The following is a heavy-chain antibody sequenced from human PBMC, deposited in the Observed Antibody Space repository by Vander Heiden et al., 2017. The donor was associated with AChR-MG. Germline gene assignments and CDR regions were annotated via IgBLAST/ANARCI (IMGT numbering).Heavy chain of an antibody. CDR1: GFSFSLAY. D-gene: IGHD2-15*01. CDR2: TSSGGRNA. V-gene: IGHV1-46*01. CDR3: GRANLVVVGVSDY. J-gene: IGHJ4*02. Sequence: QVQLVQSGAEVKKPGDSVTVSCKASGFSFSLAYRHWVRQAPRQGLEWMAITSSGGRNADYAQRFQGRVTMTRETTASTVYMELSGLQPEDTALYDCGRANLVVVGVSDYWGQGTLVTVSS.